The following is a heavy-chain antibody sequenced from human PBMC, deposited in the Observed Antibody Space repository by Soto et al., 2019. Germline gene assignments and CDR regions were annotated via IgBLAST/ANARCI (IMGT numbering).Heavy chain of an antibody. D-gene: IGHD5-12*01. J-gene: IGHJ4*02. CDR3: ARDRSGYDFHFDY. CDR2: MCAYNGNT. Sequence: ASGKVSCKASGYTFTSYDIKWVRQATGQGLECMGWMCAYNGNTNYAQKLQGRVTLTTDTSTSTAYMELRSLRSDDTAVYYCARDRSGYDFHFDYWGQGTLVTVSS. CDR1: GYTFTSYD. V-gene: IGHV1-18*01.